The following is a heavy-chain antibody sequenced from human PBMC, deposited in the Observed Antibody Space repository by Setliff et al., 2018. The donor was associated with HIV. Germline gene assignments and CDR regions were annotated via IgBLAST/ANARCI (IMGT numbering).Heavy chain of an antibody. J-gene: IGHJ1*01. CDR1: GFTFSNYA. CDR2: ISGGVDST. CDR3: AKAFYSGFDFRFFQH. D-gene: IGHD5-12*01. V-gene: IGHV3-23*01. Sequence: GSLRLSCAASGFTFSNYAMSWVRQAPGKGLEWVSAISGGVDSTFYADSLKGRFTISRDKSKNTLYLQMNSLRAEDTAIYYCAKAFYSGFDFRFFQHWGQGTVVTVS.